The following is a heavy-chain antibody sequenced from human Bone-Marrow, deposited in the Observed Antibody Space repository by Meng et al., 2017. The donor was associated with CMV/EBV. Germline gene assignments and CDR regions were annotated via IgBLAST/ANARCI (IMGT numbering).Heavy chain of an antibody. CDR1: GYTFTSYY. D-gene: IGHD1-26*01. CDR2: INPSGGST. Sequence: ASVKVSCKASGYTFTSYYMHWVRQAPGQGLEWMGIINPSGGSTSYAQKFQGRVTMTRDTSTSTVYMELSSLRSEDTAVYYCARDYGSWGLGYYYYYYGMDVWGQGTTVTVSS. CDR3: ARDYGSWGLGYYYYYYGMDV. J-gene: IGHJ6*02. V-gene: IGHV1-46*01.